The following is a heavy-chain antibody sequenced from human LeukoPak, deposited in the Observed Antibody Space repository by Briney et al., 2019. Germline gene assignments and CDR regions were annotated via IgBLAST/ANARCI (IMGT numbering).Heavy chain of an antibody. D-gene: IGHD3-10*01. CDR3: ARGGAMVRGVIIPNWFDP. J-gene: IGHJ5*02. Sequence: GESLKISCKGSGYSFTSYWIGWVRQMPGKGLEWMGIIYPGDSDTRYSPSFQGQVTISADKSISTAYLQWSSLKASGTAMYYCARGGAMVRGVIIPNWFDPWGQGTLVTVSS. CDR2: IYPGDSDT. CDR1: GYSFTSYW. V-gene: IGHV5-51*01.